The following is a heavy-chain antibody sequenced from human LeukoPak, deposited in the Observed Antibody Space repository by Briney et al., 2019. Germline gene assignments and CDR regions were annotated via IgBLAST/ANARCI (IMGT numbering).Heavy chain of an antibody. D-gene: IGHD6-19*01. J-gene: IGHJ5*02. V-gene: IGHV1-69*13. CDR2: IIPIFGTA. CDR1: GGTFSSYA. Sequence: SVKVSCKAPGGTFSSYAISWVRQAPGQGLEWMGGIIPIFGTANYAQKFQGRVTITADESTSTAYMELSSLRSEDTAVYYCARSHKQWLVIGWFDPWGQGTLVTVSS. CDR3: ARSHKQWLVIGWFDP.